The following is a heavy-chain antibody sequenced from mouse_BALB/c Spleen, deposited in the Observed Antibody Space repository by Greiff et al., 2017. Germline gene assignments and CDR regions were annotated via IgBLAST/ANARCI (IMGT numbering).Heavy chain of an antibody. CDR3: ARRVLGDNVIAY. J-gene: IGHJ3*01. D-gene: IGHD1-3*01. CDR2: IDPANGNT. V-gene: IGHV14-3*02. Sequence: VQLQQSGAELVKPGASVKLSCTASGFNIKDTYMHWVKQRPEQGLEWIGRIDPANGNTKYDPKFQGKATITADTSSNTAYLQLSSLTSEDAAVYYCARRVLGDNVIAYWGQGTLVTVSA. CDR1: GFNIKDTY.